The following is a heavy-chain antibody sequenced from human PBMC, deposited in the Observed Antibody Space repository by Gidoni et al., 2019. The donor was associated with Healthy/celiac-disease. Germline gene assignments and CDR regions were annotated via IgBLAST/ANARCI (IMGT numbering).Heavy chain of an antibody. V-gene: IGHV5-51*03. Sequence: EVQLVQSGAEVKKPGESLKISCKGSGYSFTSYWLGWVRQMPGKGLEWMGIIYPGDSDTRYSPSFQGQVTISADKSISTAYLQWSSLKASDTAMYYCARGIYYYDSSGYSKVEFLGYFDYWGQGTLVTVSS. J-gene: IGHJ4*02. CDR1: GYSFTSYW. CDR3: ARGIYYYDSSGYSKVEFLGYFDY. D-gene: IGHD3-22*01. CDR2: IYPGDSDT.